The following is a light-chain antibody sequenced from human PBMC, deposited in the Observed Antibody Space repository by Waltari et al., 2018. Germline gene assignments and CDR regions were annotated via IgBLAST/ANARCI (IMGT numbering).Light chain of an antibody. CDR1: NIGSKS. Sequence: SYVVTQSPSVSVAPGETARITCGGDNIGSKSVHWYQQRPGQAPVLVISYDSDRPSGSPERFSGSNSGNTATLTITGAQAEDEADYYCHSRKGSDKQVVFGGGTKLTVL. J-gene: IGLJ3*02. V-gene: IGLV3-21*01. CDR2: YDS. CDR3: HSRKGSDKQVV.